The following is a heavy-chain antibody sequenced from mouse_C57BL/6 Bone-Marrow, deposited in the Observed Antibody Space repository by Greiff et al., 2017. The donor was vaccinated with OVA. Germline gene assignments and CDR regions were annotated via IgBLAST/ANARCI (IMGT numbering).Heavy chain of an antibody. CDR3: ARGDYGSRTWYFDV. V-gene: IGHV1-55*01. CDR1: GYTFTSYW. J-gene: IGHJ1*03. D-gene: IGHD1-1*01. Sequence: VQLQQSGAELVKPGASVKMSCKASGYTFTSYWITWVKQRPGQGLEWIGDIYPGSGSTNYNEKFKSKATLTVDTSSSTAYMQLSSLTSEDSAVYYCARGDYGSRTWYFDVWGTGTTVTVSS. CDR2: IYPGSGST.